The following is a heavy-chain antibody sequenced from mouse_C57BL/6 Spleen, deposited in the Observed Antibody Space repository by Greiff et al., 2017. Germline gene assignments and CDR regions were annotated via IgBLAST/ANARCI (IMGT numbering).Heavy chain of an antibody. J-gene: IGHJ4*01. CDR1: GYTFTDYY. V-gene: IGHV1-26*01. CDR3: ARRGYYGIYYAMDY. CDR2: INPNNGGT. Sequence: EVQLQQSGPELVKPGASVKISCKASGYTFTDYYMNWVKQSHGKSLEWIGDINPNNGGTSYNQKFKGKATLTVDKSSSTAYMELRSLTSEDSAVYYCARRGYYGIYYAMDYWGQGTSVTVSS. D-gene: IGHD1-1*01.